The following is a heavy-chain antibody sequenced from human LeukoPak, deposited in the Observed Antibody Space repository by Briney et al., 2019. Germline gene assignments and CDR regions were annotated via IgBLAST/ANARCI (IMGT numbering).Heavy chain of an antibody. CDR3: VRGGSNYGIIIYSRYFAY. D-gene: IGHD3-10*01. Sequence: PSETLSLTCTVSGGSISSYYWSWIRQPPGKGLEWIGYIYYSGSTNYNPSLKSRVTISLDTSKNQFSLKLSSVTAADTAVYYCVRGGSNYGIIIYSRYFAYWGQGTLVTVSS. CDR1: GGSISSYY. J-gene: IGHJ4*02. CDR2: IYYSGST. V-gene: IGHV4-59*01.